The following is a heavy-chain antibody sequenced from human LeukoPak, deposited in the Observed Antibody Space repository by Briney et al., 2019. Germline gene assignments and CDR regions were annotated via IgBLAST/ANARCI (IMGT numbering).Heavy chain of an antibody. J-gene: IGHJ4*02. Sequence: GGSLRLSCAASGFTFDDYAMHWVRQAPGKGLEWVSGISWNSGSIGYADSVKGRFTISRDNAKNSLYLQMNSLRAEDMALYYCAKDNGRRCSSTSCSLGFDYWGQGTLVTVSS. CDR3: AKDNGRRCSSTSCSLGFDY. V-gene: IGHV3-9*03. D-gene: IGHD2-2*01. CDR2: ISWNSGSI. CDR1: GFTFDDYA.